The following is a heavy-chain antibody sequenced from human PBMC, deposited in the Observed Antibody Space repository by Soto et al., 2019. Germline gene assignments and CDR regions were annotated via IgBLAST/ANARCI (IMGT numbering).Heavy chain of an antibody. CDR3: ARDRGGVVPAALYYFDY. D-gene: IGHD2-2*01. Sequence: QVQLQESGPGLVKPSQTLSLTCTVSGGSISSGGYYWSWIRQHPGKGLEWIGYIYYSGSTYYNPSLNSRVTISVDASKNQFSLKLGSVTAADTAVYYCARDRGGVVPAALYYFDYWGQGTLVTVSS. J-gene: IGHJ4*02. CDR2: IYYSGST. CDR1: GGSISSGGYY. V-gene: IGHV4-31*03.